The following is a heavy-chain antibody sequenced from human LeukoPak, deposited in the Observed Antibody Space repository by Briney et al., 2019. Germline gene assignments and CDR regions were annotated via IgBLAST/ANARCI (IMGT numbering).Heavy chain of an antibody. Sequence: SETLSLTCAVYGGSFSGYYWSWIRQPPGKGLEWIGEINHSGSTNYNPSLKSRVTISVDTSKNQFSLKLSSVTAADTAVYYCARETMVRGVIGYFDYWGQGTLVTVSS. J-gene: IGHJ4*02. CDR2: INHSGST. D-gene: IGHD3-10*01. CDR3: ARETMVRGVIGYFDY. CDR1: GGSFSGYY. V-gene: IGHV4-34*01.